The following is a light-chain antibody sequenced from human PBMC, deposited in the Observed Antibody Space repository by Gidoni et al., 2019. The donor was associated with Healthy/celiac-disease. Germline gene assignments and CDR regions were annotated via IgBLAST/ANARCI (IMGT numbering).Light chain of an antibody. V-gene: IGKV3-11*01. CDR3: QQRSNWPPLT. CDR2: AAS. Sequence: EIVFTQSPATLSLSPGERATLSCRASQSVISYLAWYQQKPGKAPRLLLFAASIRATGIPARFSGSGSGTAFSRPIRSLVPEGFAVYYCQQRSNWPPLTFGGGTKVEIK. CDR1: QSVISY. J-gene: IGKJ4*01.